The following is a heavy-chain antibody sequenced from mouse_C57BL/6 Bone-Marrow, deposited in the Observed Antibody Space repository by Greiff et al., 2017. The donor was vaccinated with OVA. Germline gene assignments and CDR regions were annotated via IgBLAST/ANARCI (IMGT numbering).Heavy chain of an antibody. V-gene: IGHV10-1*01. Sequence: EVQLQESGGGLVQPKGSLKLSCAASGFSFNTYAMNWVRQAPGKGLEWVARIRSKSNNYATYYADSVKDRFSISRDDSESMLYLQMNNLKTEDTAMYYCVRHRYAMDYWGQGTSVTVSS. CDR1: GFSFNTYA. CDR2: IRSKSNNYAT. CDR3: VRHRYAMDY. J-gene: IGHJ4*01.